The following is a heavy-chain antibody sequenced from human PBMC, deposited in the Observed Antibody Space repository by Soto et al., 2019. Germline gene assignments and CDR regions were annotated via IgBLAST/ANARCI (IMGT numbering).Heavy chain of an antibody. CDR3: ARMWPPRHYSSSWYHPDV. CDR2: IGTAGDT. J-gene: IGHJ6*04. V-gene: IGHV3-13*01. Sequence: GGSLRLSCAASGFTFSSYDMHWVRQATGKGLEWVSAIGTAGDTYYPGSVKGRLTTSSRNAKKSLYLQMNSRRAGETAVYYCARMWPPRHYSSSWYHPDVWGKGTTVTVSS. CDR1: GFTFSSYD. D-gene: IGHD6-13*01.